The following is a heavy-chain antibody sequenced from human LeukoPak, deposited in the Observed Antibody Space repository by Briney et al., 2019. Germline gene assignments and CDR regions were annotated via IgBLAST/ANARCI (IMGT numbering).Heavy chain of an antibody. V-gene: IGHV1-18*01. D-gene: IGHD3-16*01. Sequence: ASVKVSCKASGYTFTSYGISWVRQAPGQGLECMGWISAYNGNTNYAQKLQGRVTMTTDTSTSTAYMELRSLRSDDTAVYYCARDPASFGWFDPWGQGTLVTVSS. J-gene: IGHJ5*02. CDR2: ISAYNGNT. CDR3: ARDPASFGWFDP. CDR1: GYTFTSYG.